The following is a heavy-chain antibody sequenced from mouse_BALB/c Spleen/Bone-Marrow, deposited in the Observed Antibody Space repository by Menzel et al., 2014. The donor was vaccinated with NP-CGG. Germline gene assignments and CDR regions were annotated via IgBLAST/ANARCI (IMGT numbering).Heavy chain of an antibody. Sequence: EVKLVESGGGLVKLGGSLKLSCAASGFTFSSYYMSWVRQTPEKRLELVAAINSSGDNAYYPDTVKGRFTISRDNAKNTLYLQMSSLKSEDTALYYCAGSYYGSTFDYWGQGTTLTVSS. CDR1: GFTFSSYY. CDR3: AGSYYGSTFDY. J-gene: IGHJ2*01. V-gene: IGHV5-6-2*01. CDR2: INSSGDNA. D-gene: IGHD1-1*01.